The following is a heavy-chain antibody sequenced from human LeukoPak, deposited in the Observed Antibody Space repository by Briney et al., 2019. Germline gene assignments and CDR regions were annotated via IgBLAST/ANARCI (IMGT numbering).Heavy chain of an antibody. CDR1: GFTFSSYE. J-gene: IGHJ4*02. CDR3: ARDFGGYDFFFDY. CDR2: ISSSGSTI. Sequence: GGSLSLSCAASGFTFSSYEMNWVRQAPGKGLEWVSYISSSGSTIYYADSVKGRFTISRDNAKNSLYLQMNSLRAEDTAVYYCARDFGGYDFFFDYWGQGTLVTVSS. D-gene: IGHD5-12*01. V-gene: IGHV3-48*03.